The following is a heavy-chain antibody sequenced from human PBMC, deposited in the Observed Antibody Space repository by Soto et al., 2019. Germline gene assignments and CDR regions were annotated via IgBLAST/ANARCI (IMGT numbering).Heavy chain of an antibody. CDR2: ISYDGSNK. D-gene: IGHD3-3*01. J-gene: IGHJ6*02. V-gene: IGHV3-30*18. CDR3: AKDLVAGEWLSLYYYYYGMDV. CDR1: GFTFSSYG. Sequence: QVQLVESGGGVVQPGRSLRLSCAASGFTFSSYGMHWVRQAPGKGLEWVAVISYDGSNKYYADSVKGRFTISRDNSKNTLFLQMISLRAEDTAVYYCAKDLVAGEWLSLYYYYYGMDVWGQGTTVTVSS.